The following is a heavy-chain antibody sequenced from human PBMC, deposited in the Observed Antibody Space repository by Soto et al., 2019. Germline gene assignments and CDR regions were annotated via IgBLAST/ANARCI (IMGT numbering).Heavy chain of an antibody. J-gene: IGHJ5*02. V-gene: IGHV4-39*01. CDR1: GASISVHSYY. CDR2: SYYSGTT. Sequence: SETLSLTCTVSGASISVHSYYWTWIRQPPGKGLEWIGSSYYSGTTYFNPSLKSRATISVDTSKNQFSLRLTSVTAADTAIYYCTRRDNWNHNYFDTSGPAALVTVSS. CDR3: TRRDNWNHNYFDT. D-gene: IGHD1-20*01.